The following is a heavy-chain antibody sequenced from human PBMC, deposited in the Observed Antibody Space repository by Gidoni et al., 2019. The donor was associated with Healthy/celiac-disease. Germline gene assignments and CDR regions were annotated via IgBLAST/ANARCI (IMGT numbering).Heavy chain of an antibody. V-gene: IGHV1-2*02. CDR2: INPNSGGT. D-gene: IGHD6-13*01. CDR1: GYTFTGYY. Sequence: QVQLVQSGAEVKKPGASVQVSCQASGYTFTGYYMHWVRQAPGQGLEWMGWINPNSGGTNYAQKFQGRVTMTRDTSISTAYMELSRLRSDDTAVYYCARDGLSSSWYGDYYGMDVWGQGTTVTVSS. CDR3: ARDGLSSSWYGDYYGMDV. J-gene: IGHJ6*02.